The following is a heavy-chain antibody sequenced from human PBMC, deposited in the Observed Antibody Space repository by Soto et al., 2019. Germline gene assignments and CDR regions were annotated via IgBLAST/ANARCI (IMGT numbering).Heavy chain of an antibody. J-gene: IGHJ4*02. Sequence: QLQLQESGPGLVKPSETLSLTCTVSGGSISSSSYYWGWIRQPPGKGLEWIGSIYYSGSTYYNPSLKSRVTIAVDTSKNQFSLKLSSVTAADTAVYYCARGGPTGTGVYFDYWGQGTLVTVSS. D-gene: IGHD1-1*01. V-gene: IGHV4-39*01. CDR2: IYYSGST. CDR1: GGSISSSSYY. CDR3: ARGGPTGTGVYFDY.